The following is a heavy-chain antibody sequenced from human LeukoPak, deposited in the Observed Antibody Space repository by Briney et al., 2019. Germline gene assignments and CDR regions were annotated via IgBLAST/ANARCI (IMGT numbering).Heavy chain of an antibody. CDR3: ARDPAVAEYYFDY. CDR1: GYTFTGYY. Sequence: GASVKVSCKASGYTFTGYYMHWVRQAPAQGLEWMGWINPNSGGTNYAQKFQGRVTMTRDTSISTAYMELSRLRSDDTAVYYCARDPAVAEYYFDYWGQGTLVTVSS. V-gene: IGHV1-2*02. D-gene: IGHD6-19*01. CDR2: INPNSGGT. J-gene: IGHJ4*02.